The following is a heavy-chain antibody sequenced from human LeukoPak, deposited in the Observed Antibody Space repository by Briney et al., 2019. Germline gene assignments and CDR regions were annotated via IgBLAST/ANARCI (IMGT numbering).Heavy chain of an antibody. J-gene: IGHJ4*02. Sequence: GGSLRLSCAASGFTFSSYSMNWVRQAPGKGLEWVSSISSSSSYICYADSVKGRFTISRDNAKNSLYLQMNSLRAEDTAVYYCARVSRIAVAGRSDYWAREPWSPSPQ. V-gene: IGHV3-21*01. CDR2: ISSSSSYI. D-gene: IGHD6-13*01. CDR3: ARVSRIAVAGRSDY. CDR1: GFTFSSYS.